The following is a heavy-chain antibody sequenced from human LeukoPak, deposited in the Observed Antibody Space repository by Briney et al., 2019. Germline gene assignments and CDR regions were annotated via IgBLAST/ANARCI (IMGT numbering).Heavy chain of an antibody. CDR2: INPSGGST. CDR3: AIAVNSDAFDI. Sequence: GASVKVSCKASRHTFISYYMHWVRQAPGRGLEWMGIINPSGGSTSYAQKLQGRVTMTRDTPTSTAYMELSSLRSEDTAVYYCAIAVNSDAFDIWGQGTMVTVSS. J-gene: IGHJ3*02. D-gene: IGHD4-11*01. V-gene: IGHV1-46*04. CDR1: RHTFISYY.